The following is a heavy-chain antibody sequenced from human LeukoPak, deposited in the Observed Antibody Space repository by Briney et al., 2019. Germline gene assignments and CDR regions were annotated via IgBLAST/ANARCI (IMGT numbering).Heavy chain of an antibody. Sequence: GGSLRLSCAASGFTSSSYAMSWVRQAPGKGLEWVAVISYDGSNKYYADSVKGRFTISRDNSKNTLYLQMNSLRAEDTAVYYCARDLWYYYDSSGYYPLSYWGQGTLVTVSS. CDR3: ARDLWYYYDSSGYYPLSY. J-gene: IGHJ4*02. CDR2: ISYDGSNK. D-gene: IGHD3-22*01. V-gene: IGHV3-30-3*01. CDR1: GFTSSSYA.